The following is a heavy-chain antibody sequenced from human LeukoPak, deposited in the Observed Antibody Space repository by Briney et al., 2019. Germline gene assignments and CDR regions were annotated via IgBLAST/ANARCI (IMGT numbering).Heavy chain of an antibody. V-gene: IGHV4-61*02. J-gene: IGHJ5*02. CDR3: ARDTRSGNWNYWFDP. CDR2: IYTSGST. D-gene: IGHD1-7*01. Sequence: SQTLSLTCTVSGGSISSGSYYWSWIRQPAGKGLEWIGRIYTSGSTNYNPSLKSRVTISVDTSKNQFSLKLSSVTTADTAVYYCARDTRSGNWNYWFDPWGQGTLVTVS. CDR1: GGSISSGSYY.